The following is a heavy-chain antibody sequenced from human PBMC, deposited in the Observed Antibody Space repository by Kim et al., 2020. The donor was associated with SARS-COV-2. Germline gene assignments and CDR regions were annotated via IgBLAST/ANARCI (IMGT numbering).Heavy chain of an antibody. CDR1: GFTFSSYS. V-gene: IGHV3-48*04. CDR2: ISSSSSTI. CDR3: ARVVIAAAGTAWFDP. D-gene: IGHD6-13*01. J-gene: IGHJ5*02. Sequence: GGSLRLSCAASGFTFSSYSMNWVRQAPGKGLEWVSYISSSSSTIYYADSVKGRFTISRDNAKNSLYLQMNSLRAEDTAVYYCARVVIAAAGTAWFDPWGQGTLVTVSS.